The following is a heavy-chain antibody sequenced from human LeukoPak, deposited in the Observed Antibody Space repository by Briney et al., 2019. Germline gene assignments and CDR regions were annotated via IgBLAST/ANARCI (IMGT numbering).Heavy chain of an antibody. Sequence: PGGSLRLSCAASGFTFSSYAMHWVRQAPGKGLEWVAVISYDGSNKYYADSVKGRFTISRDNFKNTLSLQMNSLRAEDTAVYYCVRDRDWGFDYWGQGTLVTVSS. CDR2: ISYDGSNK. V-gene: IGHV3-30*04. D-gene: IGHD3/OR15-3a*01. CDR1: GFTFSSYA. CDR3: VRDRDWGFDY. J-gene: IGHJ4*02.